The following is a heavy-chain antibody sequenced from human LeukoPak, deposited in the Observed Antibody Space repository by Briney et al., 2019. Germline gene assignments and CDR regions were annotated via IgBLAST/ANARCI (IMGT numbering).Heavy chain of an antibody. D-gene: IGHD5-24*01. CDR1: GFTFSSYS. Sequence: GGSLRLSCAASGFTFSSYSMNWVRQAPGKGLEWVSSISSSSSFIYYADSVKGRFTISRDNAKNSLYLQMNSLRAEDTAVYYCARVLDGRFDYWGQGTLVTVSS. CDR2: ISSSSSFI. V-gene: IGHV3-21*01. CDR3: ARVLDGRFDY. J-gene: IGHJ4*02.